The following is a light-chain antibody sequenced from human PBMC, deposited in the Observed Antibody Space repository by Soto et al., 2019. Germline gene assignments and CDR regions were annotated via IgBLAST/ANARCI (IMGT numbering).Light chain of an antibody. J-gene: IGLJ3*02. CDR1: SSNIGSNY. CDR2: SNN. Sequence: QSVLTQPPSASGTPGQRVTISCSGSSSNIGSNYVYWYQQLPGTAPKLLIYSNNQRPSGVPDRFSGSKSGTSASLAISGLRSADEADYYCAAWDDSLSGGVFGGGTKLTVL. V-gene: IGLV1-47*02. CDR3: AAWDDSLSGGV.